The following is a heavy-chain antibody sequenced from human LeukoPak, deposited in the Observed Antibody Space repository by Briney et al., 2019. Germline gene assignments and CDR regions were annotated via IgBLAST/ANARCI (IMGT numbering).Heavy chain of an antibody. CDR3: ARAPGVVVKKNWFDP. Sequence: GGSLRLSCAASGFTPSTYWMHWVRRVPGNGRMWVSRLNRDGTTTSYVDSVKGRFTISRDNAKNTLYLQMNSLRAEDTAVYYCARAPGVVVKKNWFDPWGQGTLVTVSS. CDR2: LNRDGTTT. J-gene: IGHJ5*02. D-gene: IGHD2-21*01. CDR1: GFTPSTYW. V-gene: IGHV3-74*01.